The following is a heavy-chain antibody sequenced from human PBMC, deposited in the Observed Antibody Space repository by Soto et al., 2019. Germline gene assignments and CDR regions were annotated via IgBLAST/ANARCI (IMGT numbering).Heavy chain of an antibody. J-gene: IGHJ4*02. CDR3: AKDSGVVGALDY. D-gene: IGHD1-26*01. CDR1: GFTFDDYA. V-gene: IGHV3-9*01. CDR2: ISWNSGSI. Sequence: VQLVESGGGLVQPGRSLRLSCAASGFTFDDYAMHWVRQAPGKGLEWVSGISWNSGSIGYADSVKGRFTISRDNAKNSLYLQMNSLRAEDTALYYCAKDSGVVGALDYWGQGTLVTVSS.